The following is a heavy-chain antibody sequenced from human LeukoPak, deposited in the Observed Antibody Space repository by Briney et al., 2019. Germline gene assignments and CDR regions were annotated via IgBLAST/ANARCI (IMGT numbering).Heavy chain of an antibody. CDR2: IYPGDSDT. CDR1: GYSFTSYW. CDR3: ARRSSPLKTGTLYLYY. V-gene: IGHV5-51*01. J-gene: IGHJ4*02. D-gene: IGHD1-1*01. Sequence: PGESLKISCKGSGYSFTSYWIGWVRQMPGKGLEWMGIIYPGDSDTRYSPSFQGQVTISADKSISTAYLRWSSLKASDTAMYYCARRSSPLKTGTLYLYYWGQGTLVTVSS.